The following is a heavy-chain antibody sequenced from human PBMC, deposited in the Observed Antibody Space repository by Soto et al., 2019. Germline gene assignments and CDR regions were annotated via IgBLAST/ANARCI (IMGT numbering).Heavy chain of an antibody. D-gene: IGHD1-26*01. J-gene: IGHJ4*02. V-gene: IGHV3-33*01. CDR2: IWYDGSKR. CDR1: GFTFSSYG. CDR3: AREVPHSGSYLFDH. Sequence: QVQLVESGGGVVQPGRSLRLSCAASGFTFSSYGMHWVRQAPGKGLEWVAVIWYDGSKRYYADSVKGRFTISRDTAKNTLYLQMNSLRAEDTAVYYCAREVPHSGSYLFDHWGQGTLVTVSS.